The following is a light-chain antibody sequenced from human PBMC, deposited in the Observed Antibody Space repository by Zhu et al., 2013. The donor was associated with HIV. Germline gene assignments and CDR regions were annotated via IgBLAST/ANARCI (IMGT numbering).Light chain of an antibody. Sequence: EIVLTQSPGTLSLSPGDSVTLSCRASQNIKSNYLAWYQQKPGQAPRLHIYGASSRSTGIPDRFSGSGSGTDFTLTISRLEPGDFAMYYCQQYGSLVTFGQGTKVEIK. J-gene: IGKJ1*01. CDR2: GAS. CDR1: QNIKSNY. CDR3: QQYGSLVT. V-gene: IGKV3-20*01.